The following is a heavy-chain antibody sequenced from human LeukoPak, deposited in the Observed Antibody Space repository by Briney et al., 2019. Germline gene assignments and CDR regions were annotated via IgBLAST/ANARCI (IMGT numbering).Heavy chain of an antibody. Sequence: ASVNVSCKASGYTFSTYGISWVRQAPGQRLEWMGWINAYNGNTNYRQKLQGRVTMTTDTSTSTAYMDLRSLRSDDTAIYYCARDSPDGSGTYYNDSPDYWGQGTLVTVSS. V-gene: IGHV1-18*01. CDR1: GYTFSTYG. CDR2: INAYNGNT. CDR3: ARDSPDGSGTYYNDSPDY. D-gene: IGHD3-10*01. J-gene: IGHJ4*02.